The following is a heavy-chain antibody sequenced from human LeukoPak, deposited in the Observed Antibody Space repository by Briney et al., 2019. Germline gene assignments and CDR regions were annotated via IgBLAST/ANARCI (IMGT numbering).Heavy chain of an antibody. V-gene: IGHV4-34*01. Sequence: SETLSLTCAVYGGSFSGYYWSWIRQPPGKGLEWIGEINHSGSTNYNPSLKSRVTISVDTSKNQFSLKLSSVTAADTAVYYCARGYYCTHGVCYGGDFDNWGQGTLVTVSS. CDR3: ARGYYCTHGVCYGGDFDN. CDR1: GGSFSGYY. D-gene: IGHD2-8*01. CDR2: INHSGST. J-gene: IGHJ4*02.